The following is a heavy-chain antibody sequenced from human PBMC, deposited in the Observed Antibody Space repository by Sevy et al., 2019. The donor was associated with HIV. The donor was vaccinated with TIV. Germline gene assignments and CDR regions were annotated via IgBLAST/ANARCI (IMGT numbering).Heavy chain of an antibody. D-gene: IGHD3-9*01. J-gene: IGHJ6*02. Sequence: GGSLRLSCVVSGITFTTSGMHWVRQSPGKGLKWVAVISFHGRDKFYAESMKGRSTIIRDNSKNMLYLQINSLGTEDTAGYYCAKDFTGYNGMDVWGQGTMVTVSS. CDR3: AKDFTGYNGMDV. V-gene: IGHV3-30*18. CDR1: GITFTTSG. CDR2: ISFHGRDK.